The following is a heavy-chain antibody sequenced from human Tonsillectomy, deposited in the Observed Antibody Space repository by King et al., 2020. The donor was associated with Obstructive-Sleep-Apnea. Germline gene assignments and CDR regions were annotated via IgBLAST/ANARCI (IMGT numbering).Heavy chain of an antibody. CDR1: GFTFSRYT. Sequence: VQLVESRGGLVKPGGSLRLSCAASGFTFSRYTMNWVRQAPGKGLEWVSSISSSGTYIHYADSVKGRFTISRDNAENSLYLQMKSLRAEDTAVYYCARVYYDILTGYGGYADYWGQGTLVTVSS. V-gene: IGHV3-21*01. CDR2: ISSSGTYI. D-gene: IGHD3-9*01. J-gene: IGHJ4*02. CDR3: ARVYYDILTGYGGYADY.